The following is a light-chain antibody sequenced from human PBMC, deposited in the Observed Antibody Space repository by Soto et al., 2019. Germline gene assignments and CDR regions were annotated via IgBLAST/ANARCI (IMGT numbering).Light chain of an antibody. V-gene: IGLV2-14*01. CDR2: AVT. CDR3: SSYTSSSTL. Sequence: QSALTQPASVSGSPGQSITMSCTGTSSDVGGYNYVSWYQQHPGKAPKLMIYAVTDRPSGVSSRFSGSKPGNTASLTISGLQAEDEADYYCSSYTSSSTLFGTGTKVTVL. J-gene: IGLJ1*01. CDR1: SSDVGGYNY.